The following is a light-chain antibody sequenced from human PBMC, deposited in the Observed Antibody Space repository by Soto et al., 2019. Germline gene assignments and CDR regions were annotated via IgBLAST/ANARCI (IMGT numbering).Light chain of an antibody. CDR2: GAS. CDR1: QSVSSSY. CDR3: QQCDGTSWT. V-gene: IGKV3-20*01. J-gene: IGKJ1*01. Sequence: EIVLTQSPGTLSLSPGERATLSCRASQSVSSSYLAWYQQKPGQAPRLLIYGASSRATGIPDRFSGSGSGTDFTLTISRLEPEDFAVYYCQQCDGTSWTFGQGTKVDLK.